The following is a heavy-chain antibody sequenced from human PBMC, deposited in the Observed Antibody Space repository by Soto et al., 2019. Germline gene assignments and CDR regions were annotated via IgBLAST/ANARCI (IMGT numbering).Heavy chain of an antibody. D-gene: IGHD3-3*01. V-gene: IGHV4-59*08. J-gene: IGHJ4*02. CDR1: GGSISSYC. CDR3: ARGHYDFWSGYFATIDY. Sequence: LEILSLTCTVSGGSISSYCWSWIRQPPGKGLEWIGYMHNSGSTKYNPSLKSRVTISADTSKNQFSLKLSSVTAADSAVYYCARGHYDFWSGYFATIDYWGQGTLVTVSS. CDR2: MHNSGST.